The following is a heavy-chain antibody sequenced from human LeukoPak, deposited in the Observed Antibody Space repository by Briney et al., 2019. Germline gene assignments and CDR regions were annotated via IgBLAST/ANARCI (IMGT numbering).Heavy chain of an antibody. D-gene: IGHD6-19*01. J-gene: IGHJ4*02. V-gene: IGHV3-64*02. CDR3: ARDRSGAFDY. Sequence: RPGGSLRLSCAASGFIFSNYAMYWVRQAPGKGLESVAAISTKGGSTSYADSVKGRMTISRDDSKNTLFLQMGSLTTDDMGLYFCARDRSGAFDYWGQGTLVTVSS. CDR2: ISTKGGST. CDR1: GFIFSNYA.